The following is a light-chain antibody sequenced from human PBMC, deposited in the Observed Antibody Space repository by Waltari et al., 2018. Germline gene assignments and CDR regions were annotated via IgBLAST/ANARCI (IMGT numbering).Light chain of an antibody. Sequence: IQMTQSPSSLSASVGDRVTITCRESLNIINYLSWYQQKPGKAPNLLIYAASNLQRGVPSRFSGSGSGTDFTLIISSLQPEDFATYYCQQSYGSPRTFGQGTKVEIK. V-gene: IGKV1-39*01. J-gene: IGKJ1*01. CDR3: QQSYGSPRT. CDR2: AAS. CDR1: LNIINY.